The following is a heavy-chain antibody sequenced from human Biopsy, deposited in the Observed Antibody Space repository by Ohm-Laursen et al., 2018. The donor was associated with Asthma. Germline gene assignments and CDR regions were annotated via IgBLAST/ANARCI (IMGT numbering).Heavy chain of an antibody. Sequence: SLRLSCTAAGFNLNTYTLSWVRQAPGQGLAWLSTISYDGKFKYFADPVKGRFTISRDYSKNTLYLQMNSLRLEDTGVYFCARDAGMNLAPGHWSFDLWGRGTLLTVSS. CDR2: ISYDGKFK. J-gene: IGHJ2*01. D-gene: IGHD1-14*01. CDR1: GFNLNTYT. V-gene: IGHV3-30*04. CDR3: ARDAGMNLAPGHWSFDL.